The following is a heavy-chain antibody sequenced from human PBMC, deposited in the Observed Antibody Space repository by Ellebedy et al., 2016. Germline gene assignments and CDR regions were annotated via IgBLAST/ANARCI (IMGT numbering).Heavy chain of an antibody. CDR3: ARGRREWSKQPFDP. D-gene: IGHD3-3*01. CDR2: IYYSGSS. Sequence: SETLSLTCTVSGASIRSNSYYWSWIRQPPGKGLEWIGCIYYSGSSNYNPSLKSRITISVDTSKNQFSLKLSSVTAADTAVYYCARGRREWSKQPFDPWGQGTLVTVSS. V-gene: IGHV4-61*05. CDR1: GASIRSNSYY. J-gene: IGHJ5*02.